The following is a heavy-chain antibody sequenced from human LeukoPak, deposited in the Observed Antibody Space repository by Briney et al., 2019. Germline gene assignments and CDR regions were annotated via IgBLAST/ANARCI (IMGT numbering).Heavy chain of an antibody. CDR1: GYTFTSYG. D-gene: IGHD3-3*01. J-gene: IGHJ6*03. Sequence: ASVKVSCKASGYTFTSYGISWVRQAPGQGLEWMGGIIPIFGTANYAQKFQGRVTITTDESTSTAYMELSSLRSEDTAVYYCARSDFWSGHSLRYMDVWGKGTTVTVSS. CDR3: ARSDFWSGHSLRYMDV. CDR2: IIPIFGTA. V-gene: IGHV1-69*05.